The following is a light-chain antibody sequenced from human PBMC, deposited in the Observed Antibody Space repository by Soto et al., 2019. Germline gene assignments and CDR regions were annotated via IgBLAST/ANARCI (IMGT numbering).Light chain of an antibody. Sequence: QSVLTQPASVSGSPGQSITISCTGTSSDVGVYNYVSWYQQHPGKAPKLMIYEVTNRPSGVSNRFSGSKSGNMASLTISGLQAEDEADYYCSSYTSSSTLLYVFGTGTKVTVL. CDR2: EVT. CDR1: SSDVGVYNY. V-gene: IGLV2-14*01. J-gene: IGLJ1*01. CDR3: SSYTSSSTLLYV.